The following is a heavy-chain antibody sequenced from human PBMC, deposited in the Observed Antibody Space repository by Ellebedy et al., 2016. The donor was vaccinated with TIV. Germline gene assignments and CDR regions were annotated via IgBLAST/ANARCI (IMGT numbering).Heavy chain of an antibody. CDR2: IKQDGSEK. V-gene: IGHV3-7*01. J-gene: IGHJ4*02. D-gene: IGHD2-15*01. CDR3: VRDKMVDATTGSKFDY. CDR1: GFMFNNYW. Sequence: GESLKISXAASGFMFNNYWMSWVRQAPGKGLEWVATIKQDGSEKYYVASVTGRFTIPRDNAKKSLYLQMNSLRAEGTDTAVYYCVRDKMVDATTGSKFDYWGQGTLVTVSS.